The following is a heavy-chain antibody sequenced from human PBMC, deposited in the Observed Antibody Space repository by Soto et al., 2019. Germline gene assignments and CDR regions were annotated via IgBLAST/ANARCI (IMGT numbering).Heavy chain of an antibody. CDR1: GGSISSGDYY. Sequence: SETLSLTCTVSGGSISSGDYYWRWIRQPPGKGLEWIGYIYYSGSTYYNPSLKSRVTISVDTTKNQFSLKLSSVTAADTAVYYCARALQVTIFGVVSHFDYWGQGTLVTVSS. CDR3: ARALQVTIFGVVSHFDY. J-gene: IGHJ4*02. CDR2: IYYSGST. V-gene: IGHV4-30-4*01. D-gene: IGHD3-3*01.